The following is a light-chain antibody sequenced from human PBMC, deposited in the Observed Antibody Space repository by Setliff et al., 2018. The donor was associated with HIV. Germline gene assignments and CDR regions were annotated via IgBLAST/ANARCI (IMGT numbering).Light chain of an antibody. CDR3: QQYNNWPLT. V-gene: IGKV3-15*01. CDR2: GAS. CDR1: LSARSN. J-gene: IGKJ4*01. Sequence: EIVMTQSPATLSVSPGERATLSCRASLSARSNLAWYQQKPGQAPRLLIYGASTRPTGVPGRFSGSGSGTEFTLTISSLQSEDFAVYYCQQYNNWPLTFGGGTKVDIK.